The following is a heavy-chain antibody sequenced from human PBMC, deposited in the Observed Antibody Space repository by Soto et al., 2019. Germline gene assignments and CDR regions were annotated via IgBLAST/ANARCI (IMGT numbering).Heavy chain of an antibody. CDR3: ARTMTTSGWFAP. CDR1: GGXITSGVYC. CDR2: IYNSGGT. V-gene: IGHV4-30-2*01. Sequence: XLSLRCAFSGGXITSGVYCWSWIRQPTGKGLEWTGYIYNSGGTYYNPSLKSRVTLSIDRNKKPFSLKLKSVTAADTSVYFCARTMTTSGWFAPWGQGTLGTVS. D-gene: IGHD4-17*01. J-gene: IGHJ5*02.